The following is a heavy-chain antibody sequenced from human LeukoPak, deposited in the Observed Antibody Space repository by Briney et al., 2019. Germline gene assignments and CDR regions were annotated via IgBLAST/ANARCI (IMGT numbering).Heavy chain of an antibody. CDR2: IYSSGST. J-gene: IGHJ5*02. CDR1: GGSVSSHY. CDR3: ARGGRITMIVVVSQEFDP. D-gene: IGHD3-22*01. Sequence: PSETLSLTCTVSGGSVSSHYWTWIRQPAGKGLEWIGRIYSSGSTNYNPSLKSRVTISVDTSKNQFSLKLSSVTAADTAVYYCARGGRITMIVVVSQEFDPWGQGTLVTVSS. V-gene: IGHV4-4*07.